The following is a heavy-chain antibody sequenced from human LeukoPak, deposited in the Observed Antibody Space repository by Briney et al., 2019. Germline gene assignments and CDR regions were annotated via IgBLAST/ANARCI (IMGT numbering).Heavy chain of an antibody. J-gene: IGHJ3*02. V-gene: IGHV1-69*05. CDR1: GGTFSSYA. CDR3: ARALYCSGGSCYRKYAFDI. Sequence: SVKVSCKASGGTFSSYAISWVRQAPGQGLGWMGGIFPIFGTANYAQKFQGRVTITTDESTSTAYMELSSLRSEDTAVYYCARALYCSGGSCYRKYAFDIWGQGTMVTVSS. CDR2: IFPIFGTA. D-gene: IGHD2-15*01.